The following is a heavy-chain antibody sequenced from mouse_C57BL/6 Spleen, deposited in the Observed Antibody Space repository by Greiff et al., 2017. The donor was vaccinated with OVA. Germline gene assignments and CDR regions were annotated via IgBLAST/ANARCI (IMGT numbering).Heavy chain of an antibody. CDR2: ISYDGSN. J-gene: IGHJ2*01. D-gene: IGHD2-3*01. CDR3: ARDQGIIGYEGYLYFDY. CDR1: GYSITSGYY. Sequence: EVQLQESGPGLVKPSQSLSLTCSVTGYSITSGYYWNWIRQFPGNKLEWMGYISYDGSNNYNPSLKNRISITRDTSKNQFFLKLNSVTTEDTATYYCARDQGIIGYEGYLYFDYWGQGTTLTVSS. V-gene: IGHV3-6*01.